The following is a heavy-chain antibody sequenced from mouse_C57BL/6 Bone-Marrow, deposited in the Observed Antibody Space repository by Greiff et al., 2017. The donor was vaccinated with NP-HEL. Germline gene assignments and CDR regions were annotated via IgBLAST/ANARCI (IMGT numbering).Heavy chain of an antibody. CDR3: ASPYYDYEDFDY. J-gene: IGHJ2*01. D-gene: IGHD2-4*01. Sequence: QVQLQQPGAELVKPGASVKMSCKASGYTFTSYWITWVKQRPGQGLEWIGDIYPGSGSTNYNEKFKSKATLTVDTSSSTAYMQLSSLTSEDSAVYYCASPYYDYEDFDYWGQGTTLTVSS. CDR2: IYPGSGST. CDR1: GYTFTSYW. V-gene: IGHV1-55*01.